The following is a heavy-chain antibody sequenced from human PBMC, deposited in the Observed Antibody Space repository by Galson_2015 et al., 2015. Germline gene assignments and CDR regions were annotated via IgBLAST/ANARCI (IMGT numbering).Heavy chain of an antibody. V-gene: IGHV3-49*03. CDR1: GFTFGDYA. J-gene: IGHJ4*02. CDR2: IRSKAYGGTT. CDR3: TRPHSLGELSLLLYS. D-gene: IGHD3-16*02. Sequence: SLRLSCAASGFTFGDYAMSWFRLAPGKGLEWVGFIRSKAYGGTTEYAASVKGRFTISRDDSKSIAYLQMNSLKTEDTAVYYCTRPHSLGELSLLLYSWGQGPLVTVSS.